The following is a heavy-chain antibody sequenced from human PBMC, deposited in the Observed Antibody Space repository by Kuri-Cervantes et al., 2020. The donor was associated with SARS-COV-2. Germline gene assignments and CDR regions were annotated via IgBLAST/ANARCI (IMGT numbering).Heavy chain of an antibody. Sequence: SVKVSCKASGGTFSSYAISWVRQAPGQGLEWMGRIIPILGIANYAQKFQGRVTITADKSTSTAYMELSSLRSEDTAVYYCARDAFDCTSSGCYSLGFPQFDYWGHGTLVTVSS. V-gene: IGHV1-69*04. J-gene: IGHJ4*01. D-gene: IGHD2-2*02. CDR3: ARDAFDCTSSGCYSLGFPQFDY. CDR1: GGTFSSYA. CDR2: IIPILGIA.